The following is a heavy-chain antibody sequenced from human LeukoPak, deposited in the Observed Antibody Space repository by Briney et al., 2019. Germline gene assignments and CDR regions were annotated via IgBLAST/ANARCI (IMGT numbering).Heavy chain of an antibody. CDR2: IRSQTYGGTT. J-gene: IGHJ6*03. Sequence: GMSLRLSCAASGFPFSSYSMNWVRQAPGKGLEWVGFIRSQTYGGTTEYAASVKGRFTISRDDSKSIAYLQMNTLKTEDTAVYYCTRGSLLFSYYYYMDVWGKGTTVTISS. CDR3: TRGSLLFSYYYYMDV. V-gene: IGHV3-49*04. D-gene: IGHD2-21*02. CDR1: GFPFSSYS.